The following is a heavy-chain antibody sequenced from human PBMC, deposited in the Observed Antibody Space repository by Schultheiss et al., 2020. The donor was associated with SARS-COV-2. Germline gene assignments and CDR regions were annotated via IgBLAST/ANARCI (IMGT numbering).Heavy chain of an antibody. J-gene: IGHJ4*02. CDR1: GGSISSGGYY. Sequence: SETLSLTCTVSGGSISSGGYYWGWIRQPPGKGLEWIGSIYYSGSTYYNPSLKSRVTISVDRSKNQFSLKLSSVTAADTAVYYCARHREYSSYFDYWGQGTLVTVSS. D-gene: IGHD6-6*01. CDR2: IYYSGST. CDR3: ARHREYSSYFDY. V-gene: IGHV4-39*07.